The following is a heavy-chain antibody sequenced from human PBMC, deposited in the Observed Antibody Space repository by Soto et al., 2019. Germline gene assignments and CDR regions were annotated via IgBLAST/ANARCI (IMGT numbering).Heavy chain of an antibody. J-gene: IGHJ5*02. D-gene: IGHD3-22*01. Sequence: SETLSLTCTVSGGAIRSGGYYWSWIRQHPGKGLEWIGYIYYSGSTYYNPSLKSRVTISVDTSKNQFSLKLSSVTAADTAVYYCARDSLYYYDSSEGWFDPWGQGTLVTVSS. CDR1: GGAIRSGGYY. CDR2: IYYSGST. CDR3: ARDSLYYYDSSEGWFDP. V-gene: IGHV4-31*03.